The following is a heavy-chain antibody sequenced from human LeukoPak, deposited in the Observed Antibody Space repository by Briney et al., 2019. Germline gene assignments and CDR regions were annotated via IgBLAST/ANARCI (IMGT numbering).Heavy chain of an antibody. J-gene: IGHJ4*02. CDR3: ARQVVVVATLFDY. Sequence: GGSLRLSCAASGFTFSSYSMNWVRQAPGKGLEWVSSISSSSSYIYYADSVKGRFTISRDNAKNSLYLQMNSLRAEDTAVYYCARQVVVVATLFDYWGQGTLVTVSS. CDR2: ISSSSSYI. V-gene: IGHV3-21*01. D-gene: IGHD2-15*01. CDR1: GFTFSSYS.